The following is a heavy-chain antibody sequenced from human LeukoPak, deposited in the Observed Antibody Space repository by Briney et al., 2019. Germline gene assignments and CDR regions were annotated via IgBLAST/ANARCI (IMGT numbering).Heavy chain of an antibody. D-gene: IGHD6-19*01. CDR2: IYYSGST. CDR3: ARGRYSSGWYGLYNWFDP. Sequence: SETLSLTCTVSGGSISSSSYYWGWIRQPPGKGLEWIGSIYYSGSTYYNPSLKSRVTISVDTSKNQFSLKLSSVTAADTAVYYCARGRYSSGWYGLYNWFDPWGQGTLVTVSS. V-gene: IGHV4-39*01. J-gene: IGHJ5*02. CDR1: GGSISSSSYY.